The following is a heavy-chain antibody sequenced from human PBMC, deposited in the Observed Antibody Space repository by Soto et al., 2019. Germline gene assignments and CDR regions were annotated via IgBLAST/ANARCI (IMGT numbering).Heavy chain of an antibody. Sequence: QITLKESGPALVKPTQTLTLTSTFSGFSLSTSGVGVGWIRQPPGKALEWLAFLYWDDDKRYSPSLKSRLTITKDTSKNQVLLTMINMDPVDTATYYCARTSVNWGSRGLVDYWGQGTLVTVAS. D-gene: IGHD7-27*01. CDR2: LYWDDDK. CDR3: ARTSVNWGSRGLVDY. J-gene: IGHJ4*02. V-gene: IGHV2-5*02. CDR1: GFSLSTSGVG.